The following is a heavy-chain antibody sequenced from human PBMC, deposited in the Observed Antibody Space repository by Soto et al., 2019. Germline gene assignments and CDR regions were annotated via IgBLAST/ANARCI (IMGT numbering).Heavy chain of an antibody. CDR2: IYHSGIT. V-gene: IGHV4-4*02. CDR3: ARNVRYYIDY. J-gene: IGHJ4*02. CDR1: GGSISSGNW. Sequence: SETLSPTCAVSGGSISSGNWGSWVRQSPGKEMEWIGEIYHSGITNYNPSLKSRVTISVDNSENQLSLSLNSVTAADTAVYYCARNVRYYIDYWGQGTLVTVSS.